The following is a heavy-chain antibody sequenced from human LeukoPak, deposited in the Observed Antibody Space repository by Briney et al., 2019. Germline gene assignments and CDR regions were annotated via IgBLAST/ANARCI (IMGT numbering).Heavy chain of an antibody. CDR1: GYTFTGYY. J-gene: IGHJ4*02. V-gene: IGHV1-2*02. CDR2: INPNSGGT. CDR3: ARDRRYRGYDYYY. D-gene: IGHD5-12*01. Sequence: ASVKVSCKASGYTFTGYYMHWVRQAPGQGLEWIGWINPNSGGTNYAQKFQGRVTMTRDTSISTAYMELSRLRSDDTAVYYCARDRRYRGYDYYYWGQGTLVTVSS.